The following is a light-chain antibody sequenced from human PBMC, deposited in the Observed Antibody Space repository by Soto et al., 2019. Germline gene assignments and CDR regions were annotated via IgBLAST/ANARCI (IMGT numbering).Light chain of an antibody. CDR2: DAS. Sequence: EIELTQSPATLSLYPGERATLSCRASQSVSRHLAWYQQKPGQAPRLLIYDASNRATGIPARFSGSGSGTDFTLTISSLEPEDFAVYYCQQYSNWPPAITFGQGTRLEIK. CDR3: QQYSNWPPAIT. J-gene: IGKJ5*01. V-gene: IGKV3-11*01. CDR1: QSVSRH.